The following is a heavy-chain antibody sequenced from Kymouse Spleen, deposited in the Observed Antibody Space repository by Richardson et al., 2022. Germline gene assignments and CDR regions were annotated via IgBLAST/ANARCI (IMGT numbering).Heavy chain of an antibody. CDR3: AKGYSSSWLFDY. V-gene: IGHV3-30*18. CDR2: ISYDGSNK. Sequence: QVQLVESGGGVVQPGRSLRLSCAASGFTFSSYGMHWVRQAPGKGLEWVAVISYDGSNKYYADSVKGRFTISRDNSKNTLYLQMNSLRAEDTAVYYCAKGYSSSWLFDYWGQGTLVTVSS. D-gene: IGHD6-13*01. CDR1: GFTFSSYG. J-gene: IGHJ4*02.